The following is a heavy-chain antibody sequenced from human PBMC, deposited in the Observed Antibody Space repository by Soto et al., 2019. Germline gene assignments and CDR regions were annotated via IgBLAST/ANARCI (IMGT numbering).Heavy chain of an antibody. V-gene: IGHV4-39*02. J-gene: IGHJ3*02. CDR2: VYYGENT. D-gene: IGHD1-26*01. Sequence: SETLSLTCPVSGHSISSSTYYWGWLRQPPGRGLEWIGSVYYGENTYYNPSLKSRVTISVDTSKNLFSLNLSSVTAADTAMYYCARPQFSGTYHDPFKIWGPGTMVT. CDR3: ARPQFSGTYHDPFKI. CDR1: GHSISSSTYY.